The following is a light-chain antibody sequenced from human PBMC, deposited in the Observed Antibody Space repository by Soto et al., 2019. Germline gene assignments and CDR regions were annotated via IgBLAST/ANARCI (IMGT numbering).Light chain of an antibody. CDR2: YSN. J-gene: IGLJ2*01. CDR1: RSNIGDNT. CDR3: AAWDDSLNGPV. V-gene: IGLV1-44*01. Sequence: QLVLTQPPSVSGTPGQRVTISCSGSRSNIGDNTVNWYQQLPGTAPKLLVYYSNQRPSGVPDRFSGSKSGTSASLAISGLQSEDEADYYCAAWDDSLNGPVFGGGTKVTVL.